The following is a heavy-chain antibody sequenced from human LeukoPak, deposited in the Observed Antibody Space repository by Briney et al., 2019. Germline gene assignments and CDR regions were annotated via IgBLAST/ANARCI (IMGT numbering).Heavy chain of an antibody. V-gene: IGHV1-2*02. CDR3: ARRGSSTSWPYYYYYMDV. D-gene: IGHD2-2*01. Sequence: ASVKVSCKASGYTFSDYYMHWVRQAPGQGLEWMGWINPNSGGTKYAQKFQGRVTMTRDTSISTVYMELSRLRSDDAAVYYCARRGSSTSWPYYYYYMDVWGKGTTVTVSS. J-gene: IGHJ6*03. CDR2: INPNSGGT. CDR1: GYTFSDYY.